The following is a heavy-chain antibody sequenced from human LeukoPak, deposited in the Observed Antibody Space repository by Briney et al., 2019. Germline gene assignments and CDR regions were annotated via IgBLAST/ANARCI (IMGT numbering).Heavy chain of an antibody. V-gene: IGHV1-3*01. CDR1: GYTFTSYG. D-gene: IGHD3-22*01. J-gene: IGHJ4*02. CDR2: INAGNGNT. CDR3: ARVGGDSSGYYHEGYFDY. Sequence: GASVKVSCKASGYTFTSYGISWVRQAPGQRLEWMGWINAGNGNTKYSQKFQGRVTITRDTSASTAYMELSSLRSEDTAVYYCARVGGDSSGYYHEGYFDYWGQGTLVTVSS.